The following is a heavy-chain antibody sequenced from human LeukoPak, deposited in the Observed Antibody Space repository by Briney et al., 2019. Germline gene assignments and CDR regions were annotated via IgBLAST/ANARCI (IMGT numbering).Heavy chain of an antibody. CDR1: GGSFSGYY. CDR3: ARAPGAALD. D-gene: IGHD2-15*01. J-gene: IGHJ4*02. CDR2: INHHGYT. Sequence: SETLSLTCVVDGGSFSGYYWSWIRQSPGKGLEWIGEINHHGYTNYNPSLRSRVIMSVDTSKNQFSLKLSSVTAADTAVYYCARAPGAALDWGQGTLVTVSS. V-gene: IGHV4-34*01.